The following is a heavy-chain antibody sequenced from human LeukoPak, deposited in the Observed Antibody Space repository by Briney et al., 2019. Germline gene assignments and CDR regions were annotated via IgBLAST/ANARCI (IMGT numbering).Heavy chain of an antibody. V-gene: IGHV3-7*01. D-gene: IGHD3-10*01. CDR2: IKEDGSET. CDR3: ARDRGRQQFDY. J-gene: IGHJ4*02. Sequence: GGSLRLSCAASGFTFSNSWMTWVRQAPGKGLERVANIKEDGSETYYVESVRGRFSISRDNAKNSVYLEMNSLRAEDTAVYFCARDRGRQQFDYWGQGTLVTVSS. CDR1: GFTFSNSW.